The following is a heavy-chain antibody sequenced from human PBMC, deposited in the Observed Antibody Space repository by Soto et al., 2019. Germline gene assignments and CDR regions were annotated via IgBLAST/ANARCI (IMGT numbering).Heavy chain of an antibody. D-gene: IGHD3-10*01. CDR1: GYTFTSYA. J-gene: IGHJ6*02. CDR3: ARVSDGYYGSGSPYYYGMDV. CDR2: INAGNGNT. Sequence: ASLKVSCKASGYTFTSYAMHWVRQAPGQRLEWMGWINAGNGNTKYSQKFQGRVTITRDTSASTAYMELSSLRSEDTAVYYCARVSDGYYGSGSPYYYGMDVWGQGTTVTVSS. V-gene: IGHV1-3*01.